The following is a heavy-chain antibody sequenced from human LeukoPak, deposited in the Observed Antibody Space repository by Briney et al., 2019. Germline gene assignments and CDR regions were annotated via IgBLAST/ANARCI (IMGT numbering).Heavy chain of an antibody. CDR1: GYSFTSYW. V-gene: IGHV5-51*01. CDR2: IYPGDSDT. J-gene: IGHJ5*02. CDR3: ARYRYCSSTNCYTWFDP. D-gene: IGHD2-2*02. Sequence: ESLKISCKGSGYSFTSYWIGWVRQMPGKGLEWMGIIYPGDSDTRYSPSFQGQVTISADKSISTAYLQWSSLKASDTAMYYCARYRYCSSTNCYTWFDPWGQGTLVTVSS.